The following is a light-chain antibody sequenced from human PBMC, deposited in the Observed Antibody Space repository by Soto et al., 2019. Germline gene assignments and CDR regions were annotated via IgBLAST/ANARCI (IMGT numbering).Light chain of an antibody. CDR3: SSYTSSSLLV. J-gene: IGLJ2*01. Sequence: QSVLTQPASVSGSPGQSIAISCTGTSSDVGGYNSVSWYQQHPGKAPKLMIYDVSNRPSGVSDRFSGSKSGNTAALTISGLQAGDEADYYCSSYTSSSLLVFGGGTQLTVL. CDR2: DVS. CDR1: SSDVGGYNS. V-gene: IGLV2-14*01.